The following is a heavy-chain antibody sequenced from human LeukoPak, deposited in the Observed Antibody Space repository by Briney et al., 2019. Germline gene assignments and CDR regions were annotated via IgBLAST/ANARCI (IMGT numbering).Heavy chain of an antibody. J-gene: IGHJ3*02. Sequence: SVKVSCKASGGTFSSYAISSVRHAPGQGIEWMGGIIPIFGTANYAQKFQGTVTITADESTSTAYMELSSLRAEDTAVYYCARDYGDYGSAFDIWGQGAMVTVSS. CDR3: ARDYGDYGSAFDI. D-gene: IGHD4-17*01. CDR1: GGTFSSYA. V-gene: IGHV1-69*13. CDR2: IIPIFGTA.